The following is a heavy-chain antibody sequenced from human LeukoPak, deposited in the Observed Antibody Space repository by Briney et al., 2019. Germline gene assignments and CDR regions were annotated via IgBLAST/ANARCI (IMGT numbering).Heavy chain of an antibody. CDR2: ITSDSSST. CDR3: ARVIGSYGDSAY. J-gene: IGHJ4*02. CDR1: GFKFGSFS. Sequence: GGSLRLSCAASGFKFGSFSMNWVRQAPGKGLEWLSYITSDSSSTYYSDSVKGRFTISRDNAKNSLYLQMNSLRAEDTAVYYCARVIGSYGDSAYWGRGTLVTVSS. D-gene: IGHD4-17*01. V-gene: IGHV3-48*04.